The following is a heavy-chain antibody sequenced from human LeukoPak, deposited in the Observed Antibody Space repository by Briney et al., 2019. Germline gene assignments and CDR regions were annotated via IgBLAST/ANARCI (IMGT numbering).Heavy chain of an antibody. V-gene: IGHV4-34*01. J-gene: IGHJ6*02. CDR1: GGSFSGYY. D-gene: IGHD2-2*01. CDR3: ASLYCSSTSCSDYYYGMDV. CDR2: INHSGST. Sequence: PSETLSLTCAVYGGSFSGYYGSWIRQPPGKGLEWIGEINHSGSTNYNPSLKSRVTISVDTSKNQFSLKLSSVTAADTAVYYCASLYCSSTSCSDYYYGMDVWGQGTTVTVSS.